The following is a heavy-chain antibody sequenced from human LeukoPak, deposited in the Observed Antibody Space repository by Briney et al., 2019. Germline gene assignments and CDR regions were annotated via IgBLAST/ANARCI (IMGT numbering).Heavy chain of an antibody. CDR1: GGSFSGYY. J-gene: IGHJ5*02. Sequence: SETLSLTCAVYGGSFSGYYWSWIRQPPGKGLEWIGEINHSGSTNYNPSLKSRVTISVDMSKNQFSLKLSSVTAADTAVYYCARGAVLAAKSGWFDPWGQGTLVTVSS. CDR2: INHSGST. V-gene: IGHV4-34*01. D-gene: IGHD6-13*01. CDR3: ARGAVLAAKSGWFDP.